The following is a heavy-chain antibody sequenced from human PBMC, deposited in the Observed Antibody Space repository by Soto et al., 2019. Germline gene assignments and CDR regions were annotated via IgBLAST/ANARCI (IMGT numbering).Heavy chain of an antibody. CDR3: ARDRGTMGARIK. CDR2: ISSSSSYI. Sequence: GGSLRLSCAASGFTFSSYSMNWVRQAPGEGLEWVSSISSSSSYIYYADSVKGRFTISRDNAKNELYLQMNSLRAEDKGVYHCARDRGTMGARIKWGQETLLTVS. J-gene: IGHJ4*02. V-gene: IGHV3-21*01. D-gene: IGHD1-26*01. CDR1: GFTFSSYS.